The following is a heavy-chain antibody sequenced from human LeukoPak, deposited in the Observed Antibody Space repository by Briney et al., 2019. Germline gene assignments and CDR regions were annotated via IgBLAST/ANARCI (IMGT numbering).Heavy chain of an antibody. CDR3: ARGGLSTSSRYYYMDV. CDR2: IYYSGST. V-gene: IGHV4-59*08. D-gene: IGHD2-2*01. J-gene: IGHJ6*03. CDR1: GGSISSYY. Sequence: SETLSLTCTVSGGSISSYYWSWIRQPPGKGLEWIGYIYYSGSTNYNPSLKSRVTISVDTSKNQFSLKLSSVTAADTAVYYCARGGLSTSSRYYYMDVWGKGTTVTVSS.